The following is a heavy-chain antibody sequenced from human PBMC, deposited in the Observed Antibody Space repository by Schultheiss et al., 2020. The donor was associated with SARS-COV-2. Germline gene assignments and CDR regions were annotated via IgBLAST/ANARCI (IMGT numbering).Heavy chain of an antibody. D-gene: IGHD1-1*01. J-gene: IGHJ4*02. CDR1: GGSISNYY. CDR2: ISNSGKT. Sequence: SQTLSLTCIVSGGSISNYYWSWIRQPPGKGLEWIGYISNSGKTKYDPSLTSRVTMSVDTSKNQFSLKLRSVTAADTAVYYCARHAQLERDYFDYWGQGTLVTVSS. V-gene: IGHV4-59*08. CDR3: ARHAQLERDYFDY.